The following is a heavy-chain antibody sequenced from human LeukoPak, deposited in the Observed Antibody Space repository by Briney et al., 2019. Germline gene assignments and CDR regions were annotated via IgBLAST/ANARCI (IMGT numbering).Heavy chain of an antibody. Sequence: SETLSLTCTVSGASIRGYYWSWIRQPPGKRLELIGYISYSGSTKYSPSLKSRVTISVDMSKNQFSLKVTSVTAADTAMYYCARFNRGVGEPFDYWGQGTLVTVSS. V-gene: IGHV4-59*01. J-gene: IGHJ4*02. D-gene: IGHD3-10*01. CDR2: ISYSGST. CDR3: ARFNRGVGEPFDY. CDR1: GASIRGYY.